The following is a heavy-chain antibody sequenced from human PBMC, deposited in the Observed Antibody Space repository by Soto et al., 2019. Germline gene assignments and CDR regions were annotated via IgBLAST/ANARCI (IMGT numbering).Heavy chain of an antibody. J-gene: IGHJ5*02. D-gene: IGHD3-10*01. V-gene: IGHV4-59*08. CDR3: ARLARYYKPFEP. CDR1: GGSISGYY. CDR2: IYYSGSS. Sequence: PSETLSLTCTVSGGSISGYYWSWIRQPPGKGLEWIAYIYYSGSSNSNPSLKSRVTISVDTSKNQFSLKLTSVTAADTAVYYCARLARYYKPFEPWGQGTLVTVSS.